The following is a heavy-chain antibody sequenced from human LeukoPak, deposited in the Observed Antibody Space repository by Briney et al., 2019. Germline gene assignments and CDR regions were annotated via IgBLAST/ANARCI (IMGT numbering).Heavy chain of an antibody. CDR2: ISGSGGST. J-gene: IGHJ6*02. D-gene: IGHD5-18*01. CDR1: GFTFSSYA. V-gene: IGHV3-23*01. CDR3: AKGRGYSYGSLYYYYGMDV. Sequence: GGSLRLSCAASGFTFSSYAMSWVRQAPGKGLEWVSAISGSGGSTYYADSVKGRLTISRDNSKNTLYLQMNSLRAEDTAVYYCAKGRGYSYGSLYYYYGMDVWGQGTTVTVSS.